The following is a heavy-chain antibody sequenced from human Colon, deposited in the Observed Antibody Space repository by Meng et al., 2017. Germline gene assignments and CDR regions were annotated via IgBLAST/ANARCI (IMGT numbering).Heavy chain of an antibody. V-gene: IGHV4-61*08. J-gene: IGHJ4*02. CDR2: IYYTGTT. Sequence: VKLHESGTAPVEASDDLSPTCTVPGGSVTITGYYWSWIRQSPGKGLEWIGYIYYTGTTNYNPSLKSRVTISVDTSKNQFSLKLSSVTPADTAVYFCARDNLLTSGSRFCFDYWGQGALVTVSS. D-gene: IGHD6-19*01. CDR1: GGSVTITGYY. CDR3: ARDNLLTSGSRFCFDY.